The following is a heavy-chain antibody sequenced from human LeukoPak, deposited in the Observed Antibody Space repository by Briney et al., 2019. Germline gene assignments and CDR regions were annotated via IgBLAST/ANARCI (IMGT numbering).Heavy chain of an antibody. CDR3: ARERGYDYVWGSYRYGGDYFDY. CDR2: IKQDGSEK. D-gene: IGHD3-16*02. Sequence: GGSLRLSCAASGFTFNDVWMNWVRQAPGKGLEWVANIKQDGSEKYYVDSVKGRFTISRDNAKNSLYLQMNSLRAEDTAVYYCARERGYDYVWGSYRYGGDYFDYWGQGTLVTVSS. V-gene: IGHV3-7*03. CDR1: GFTFNDVW. J-gene: IGHJ4*02.